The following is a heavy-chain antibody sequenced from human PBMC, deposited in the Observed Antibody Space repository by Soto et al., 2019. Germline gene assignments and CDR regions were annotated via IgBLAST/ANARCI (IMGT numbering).Heavy chain of an antibody. CDR2: ISNDGSSA. CDR1: GFTFSNYV. Sequence: GGSLRLSCAASGFTFSNYVMHWVRQAPGKGLEWVAVISNDGSSAFYAESVKGRFTISRDNSKNTLSLQMNNLRAEDTAVYFCARDPITIFGVVFIFGWFDPWGQGALVTVSS. V-gene: IGHV3-30-3*01. CDR3: ARDPITIFGVVFIFGWFDP. D-gene: IGHD3-3*01. J-gene: IGHJ5*02.